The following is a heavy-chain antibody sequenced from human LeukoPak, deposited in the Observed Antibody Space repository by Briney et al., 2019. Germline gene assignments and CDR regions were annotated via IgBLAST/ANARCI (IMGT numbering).Heavy chain of an antibody. CDR2: IIPIFGTA. J-gene: IGHJ4*02. V-gene: IGHV1-69*13. Sequence: GASVKVSCKASGGTFSSYAISWVRQAPGQGLEWMGGIIPIFGTANYAQKFQGRVTITADESTSTAYMELSSLRSEDTAVYYCASWYYDILTGYSSDYWGQGTLVTVSS. CDR3: ASWYYDILTGYSSDY. CDR1: GGTFSSYA. D-gene: IGHD3-9*01.